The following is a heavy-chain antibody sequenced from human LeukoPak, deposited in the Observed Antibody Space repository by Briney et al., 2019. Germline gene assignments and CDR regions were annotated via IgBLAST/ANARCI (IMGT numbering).Heavy chain of an antibody. D-gene: IGHD2-2*01. J-gene: IGHJ6*03. CDR2: IYTSGST. CDR1: GGSISSGSYY. CDR3: ARDSLLPSAMGYYYMDV. V-gene: IGHV4-61*02. Sequence: SETLSLTCTVSGGSISSGSYYWSWIRQPAGKGLEWIGRIYTSGSTNHNPSLKSRVTISVDTSKNQFSLRLSSVTAADTALYYCARDSLLPSAMGYYYMDVWGKGTTVTVSS.